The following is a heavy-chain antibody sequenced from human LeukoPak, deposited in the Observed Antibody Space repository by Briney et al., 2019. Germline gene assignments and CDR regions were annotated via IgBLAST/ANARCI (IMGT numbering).Heavy chain of an antibody. CDR3: AQSGQFDS. Sequence: GGSLRLSCVASGFIVSSNYMSWVRQAPGKGLEWVSVIYSGGRTYYADSVKGRFTISRDNSKNMLYLQMNSLRAEDTAVYYCAQSGQFDSWGQGTLVTVSS. CDR1: GFIVSSNY. V-gene: IGHV3-53*01. D-gene: IGHD2-8*02. J-gene: IGHJ5*01. CDR2: IYSGGRT.